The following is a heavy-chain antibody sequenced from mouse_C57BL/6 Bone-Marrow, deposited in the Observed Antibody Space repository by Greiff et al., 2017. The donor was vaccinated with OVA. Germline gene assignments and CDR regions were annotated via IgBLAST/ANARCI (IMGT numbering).Heavy chain of an antibody. J-gene: IGHJ1*03. CDR1: GYTFTDYY. Sequence: VQLQQSGPELVKPGASVKISCKASGYTFTDYYMNWVKQSHGKSLEWIGDINPNNGGTSYNQKFKGKATLTVDKSSSTAYMELRSLTSEDSAVYYCASSSYYSNYVGYFDVWGTGTTVTVSS. CDR3: ASSSYYSNYVGYFDV. V-gene: IGHV1-26*01. CDR2: INPNNGGT. D-gene: IGHD2-5*01.